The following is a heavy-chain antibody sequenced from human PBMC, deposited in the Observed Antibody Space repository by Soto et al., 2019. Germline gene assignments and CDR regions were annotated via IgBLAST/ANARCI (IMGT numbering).Heavy chain of an antibody. Sequence: GALRLSCAASGFTFRSYAMHWVRQAPGKGLEWVAAISYDGSNKYYADSVKGRFTIARDNSKNTLYLQMNSLRVEDTAVYYCAREYALEMATLDFWGQGTLVTVSS. J-gene: IGHJ4*02. CDR3: AREYALEMATLDF. CDR2: ISYDGSNK. D-gene: IGHD5-12*01. V-gene: IGHV3-30-3*01. CDR1: GFTFRSYA.